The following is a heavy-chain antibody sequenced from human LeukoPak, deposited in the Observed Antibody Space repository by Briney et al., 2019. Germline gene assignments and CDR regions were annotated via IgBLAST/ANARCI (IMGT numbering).Heavy chain of an antibody. Sequence: SETLSLTCAVYGGSFSGYYWSWIRQPPGKGLEWIGYIYYSGTTNYNPSLKSRLTISVDTSKNQFSLKLSSVTPADTAVYYCARVLWFGEFWYYFDYWGQGTLVTDSS. CDR2: IYYSGTT. CDR3: ARVLWFGEFWYYFDY. V-gene: IGHV4-59*01. D-gene: IGHD3-10*01. CDR1: GGSFSGYY. J-gene: IGHJ4*02.